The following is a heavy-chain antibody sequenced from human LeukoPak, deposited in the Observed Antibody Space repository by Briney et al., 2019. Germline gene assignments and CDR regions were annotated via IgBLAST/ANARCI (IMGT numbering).Heavy chain of an antibody. CDR3: ARTHDCSSTSCWTDAFDI. D-gene: IGHD2-2*01. CDR2: MNPNSGNT. J-gene: IGHJ3*02. Sequence: GASVKVSCKASGYTFTSYDINWVRQATGQGLEWMGWMNPNSGNTGYAQKFQGRVTMTRNTSISTAYMELSSLRSEDTAVYYCARTHDCSSTSCWTDAFDIWGQGTMVTVSP. CDR1: GYTFTSYD. V-gene: IGHV1-8*01.